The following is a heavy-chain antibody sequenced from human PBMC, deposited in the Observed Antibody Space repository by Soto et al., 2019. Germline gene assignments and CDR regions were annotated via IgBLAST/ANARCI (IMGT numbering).Heavy chain of an antibody. CDR3: GIDINVGTSAAGPDY. CDR1: GYTFTSYD. CDR2: INAGNGNT. J-gene: IGHJ4*02. V-gene: IGHV1-3*01. D-gene: IGHD6-13*01. Sequence: GASVKVSCKASGYTFTSYDMHWVRQAPGQRLEWMGWINAGNGNTKYSQKFQGRVTITRDTSASTAYMELSSLRSEDTAVYYCGIDINVGTSAAGPDYWGQRTLDTVSS.